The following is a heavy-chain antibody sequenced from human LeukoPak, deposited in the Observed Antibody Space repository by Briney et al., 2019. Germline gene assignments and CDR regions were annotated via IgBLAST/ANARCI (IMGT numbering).Heavy chain of an antibody. CDR1: GGSINSSY. CDR2: IYYSGST. J-gene: IGHJ4*02. Sequence: PSETLSRPCTVSGGSINSSYWSWIRQPPGKGLEWIGNIYYSGSTNYNPSLKSRVTISVDTSKNQFSLRLSSVTAADTAVYYCARDDYGDFFFDSWGQGPLVTVSS. V-gene: IGHV4-59*01. D-gene: IGHD4-17*01. CDR3: ARDDYGDFFFDS.